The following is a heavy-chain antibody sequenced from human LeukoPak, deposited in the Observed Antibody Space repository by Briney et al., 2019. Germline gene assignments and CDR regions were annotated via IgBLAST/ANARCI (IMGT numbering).Heavy chain of an antibody. CDR3: ARGDGAAAGMGDADV. J-gene: IGHJ6*04. D-gene: IGHD6-13*01. CDR1: GFTFSRYS. CDR2: ISRNSTYI. V-gene: IGHV3-21*01. Sequence: KSGGSLRLSRAATGFTFSRYSMNWVRQAPGKGLEWVSSISRNSTYIYYADSLKGRFTVSRNNARTSLYLQVNSLRVEDTAVYYCARGDGAAAGMGDADVGGKGTTVTVSS.